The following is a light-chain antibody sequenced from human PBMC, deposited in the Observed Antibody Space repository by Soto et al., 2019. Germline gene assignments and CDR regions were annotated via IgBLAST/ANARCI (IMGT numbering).Light chain of an antibody. J-gene: IGKJ3*01. CDR2: KAS. Sequence: DTQMTQSPSTLSASVGDRVTITCRASQSISSWLAGYQQKPGKAPKVLIYKASSLKGGVPSRFSGSGSGTEFTLTITNLQPDDFATYYCQQYDHYPFTFGPGTKVDI. CDR1: QSISSW. CDR3: QQYDHYPFT. V-gene: IGKV1-5*03.